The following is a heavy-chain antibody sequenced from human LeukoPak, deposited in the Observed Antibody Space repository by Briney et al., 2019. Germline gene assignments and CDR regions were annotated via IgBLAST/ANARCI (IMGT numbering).Heavy chain of an antibody. J-gene: IGHJ6*04. Sequence: GGSLRLSCAASGFTFSSYAMHWVRQAPGKGPEWVAVISYDGSNKYYADSVKGRFTISRDNSKNTLYLQMNSLRAEDTAVYYCAREVVPAARYPYGMDVWGKGTTVTVSS. CDR3: AREVVPAARYPYGMDV. V-gene: IGHV3-30*04. CDR2: ISYDGSNK. CDR1: GFTFSSYA. D-gene: IGHD2-2*01.